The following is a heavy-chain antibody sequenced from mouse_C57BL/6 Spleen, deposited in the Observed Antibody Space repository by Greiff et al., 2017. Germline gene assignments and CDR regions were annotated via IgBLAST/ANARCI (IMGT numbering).Heavy chain of an antibody. D-gene: IGHD1-1*01. CDR2: INPNSGGT. Sequence: VQLQQPGAELVKPGASVKLSCKASGYTFTDYYMNWVKQSHGRGLEWIGDINPNSGGTKYNEKFKGKATLTVDKSSSTAYMQLSSLTSEDSAVYYCARSLFFYGSSHYCSIDDWGTGTTVTVSS. CDR3: ARSLFFYGSSHYCSIDD. CDR1: GYTFTDYY. V-gene: IGHV1-72*01. J-gene: IGHJ1*03.